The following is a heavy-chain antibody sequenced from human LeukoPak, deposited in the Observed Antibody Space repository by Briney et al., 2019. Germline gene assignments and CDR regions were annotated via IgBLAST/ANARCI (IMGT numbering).Heavy chain of an antibody. CDR1: GFIVSTNY. D-gene: IGHD3-22*01. V-gene: IGHV3-53*01. CDR2: IYSGGDT. CDR3: ATDRERDPSVYYLV. Sequence: PGGSLRLSCAASGFIVSTNYMSWVRQAPGKGLEWVSVIYSGGDTYYADTVKGRFTISRDNSKNTLFLQMNSLRAEDSAVYYCATDRERDPSVYYLVGGQGTLITVSS. J-gene: IGHJ4*02.